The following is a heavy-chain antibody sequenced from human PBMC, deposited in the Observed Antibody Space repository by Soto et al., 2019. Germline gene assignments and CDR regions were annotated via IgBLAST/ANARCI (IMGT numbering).Heavy chain of an antibody. CDR1: GGSFSGYY. J-gene: IGHJ5*02. CDR3: ARVTAWDIVVVPAATQGWFDP. D-gene: IGHD2-2*01. V-gene: IGHV4-34*01. Sequence: PSETLSLTWAVYGGSFSGYYWSWIRQPPGKGLEWIGEINHSGSTNYNPSLKSRVTISVDTSKNQFSLKLSSVTAADTAVYYCARVTAWDIVVVPAATQGWFDPWGQGTLVTVSS. CDR2: INHSGST.